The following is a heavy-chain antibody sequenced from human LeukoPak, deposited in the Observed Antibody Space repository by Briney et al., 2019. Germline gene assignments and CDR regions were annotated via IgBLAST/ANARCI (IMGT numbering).Heavy chain of an antibody. V-gene: IGHV1-69*04. CDR1: GGTFSNYA. CDR2: IIPIFGIA. D-gene: IGHD2-21*02. J-gene: IGHJ4*02. Sequence: SVKVSCKASGGTFSNYAISWVRQAPGQGLERMGRIIPIFGIANYAQKFQGRVTITADKSTSTAYMELSSLRSEDTAVYYCAREVLAYCGGDCYSPFDYWGQGTLVTVSS. CDR3: AREVLAYCGGDCYSPFDY.